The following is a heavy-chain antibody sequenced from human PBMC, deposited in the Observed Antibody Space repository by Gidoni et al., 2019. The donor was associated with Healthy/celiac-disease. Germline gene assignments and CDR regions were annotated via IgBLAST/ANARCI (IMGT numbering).Heavy chain of an antibody. CDR2: IYPGDSDT. D-gene: IGHD3-10*01. V-gene: IGHV5-51*01. J-gene: IGHJ5*02. CDR3: ARSQAGKIWSRPDWFDP. Sequence: EVQLVQSGAEVKKPGESLKISCKGSGYSFTSYWLGWVRQMPGKGLEWMGIIYPGDSDTRYSPSFQGQVTISADKSISTAYLQWSSLKASDTAMYYCARSQAGKIWSRPDWFDPWGQGTLVTVSS. CDR1: GYSFTSYW.